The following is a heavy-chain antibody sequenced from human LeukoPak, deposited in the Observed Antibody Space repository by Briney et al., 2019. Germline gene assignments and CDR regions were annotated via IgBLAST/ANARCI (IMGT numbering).Heavy chain of an antibody. J-gene: IGHJ4*02. Sequence: SSETLSLTCAVYGGSFSGYYWSWIRQPPGKGLEWIGEINHSGSTNYNPSLKSRVTISVDTSKNQFSLKLSSVTAADTAVYYCATIYDSSGYYHYCGQGTLVTVSS. V-gene: IGHV4-34*01. CDR2: INHSGST. CDR3: ATIYDSSGYYHY. D-gene: IGHD3-22*01. CDR1: GGSFSGYY.